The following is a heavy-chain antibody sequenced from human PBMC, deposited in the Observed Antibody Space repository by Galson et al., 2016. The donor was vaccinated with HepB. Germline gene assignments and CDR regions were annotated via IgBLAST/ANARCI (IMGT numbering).Heavy chain of an antibody. Sequence: QAPGQGLECVGGIIPIIGTTAYAQKFQGRVTITADESTSTTYMEVTRLTSEDPAFYYCARVFLRFLELTDSYYGMDVWGQGTTVTVSS. CDR3: ARVFLRFLELTDSYYGMDV. V-gene: IGHV1-69*01. J-gene: IGHJ6*02. D-gene: IGHD3-3*01. CDR2: IIPIIGTT.